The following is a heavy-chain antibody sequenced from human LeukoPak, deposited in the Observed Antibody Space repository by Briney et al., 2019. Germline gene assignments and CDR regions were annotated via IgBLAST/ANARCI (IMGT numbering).Heavy chain of an antibody. Sequence: PGGSLRLSCAASGFTFTSYGIHWVRQAPGKGLEWVSAISDYTYYADSVKGRFTISRDNSKNTLYLQMDSLRTEDTAIYYCAKAQAPTGRNLFDPWGQGTLVTVSS. V-gene: IGHV3-23*01. J-gene: IGHJ5*02. D-gene: IGHD1-1*01. CDR3: AKAQAPTGRNLFDP. CDR2: ISDYT. CDR1: GFTFTSYG.